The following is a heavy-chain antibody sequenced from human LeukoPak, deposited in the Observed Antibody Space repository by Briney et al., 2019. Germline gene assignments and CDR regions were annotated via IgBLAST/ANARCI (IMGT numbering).Heavy chain of an antibody. CDR1: GYTFTSYG. Sequence: ASVKVSCKASGYTFTSYGISWVRQAPGQGLEWMGWISAYNGNTNYAQKLQGRVTMTTDASTSAAYMELRSLRSDDTAVYYCARVSSGWFPIDYWGQGTPVTVSS. J-gene: IGHJ4*02. CDR3: ARVSSGWFPIDY. CDR2: ISAYNGNT. V-gene: IGHV1-18*01. D-gene: IGHD6-19*01.